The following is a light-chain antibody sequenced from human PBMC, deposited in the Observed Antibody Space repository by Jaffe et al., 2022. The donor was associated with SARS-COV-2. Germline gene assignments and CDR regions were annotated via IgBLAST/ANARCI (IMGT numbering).Light chain of an antibody. J-gene: IGKJ3*01. CDR2: GIS. CDR3: QHTYENIS. Sequence: DIQLTQSPSALSASLGDTVTITCRASQDVHNSLNWYQQRPGKAPKLLLYGISTLDHGVPSRFSGRGSGTDFTLTISSLQPEDFATYYCQHTYENISFGPGTNIDIK. CDR1: QDVHNS. V-gene: IGKV1-39*01.